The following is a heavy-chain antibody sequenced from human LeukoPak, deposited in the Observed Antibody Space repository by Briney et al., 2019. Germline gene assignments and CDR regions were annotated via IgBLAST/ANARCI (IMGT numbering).Heavy chain of an antibody. CDR1: GGSFSGYY. V-gene: IGHV4-34*01. D-gene: IGHD4-17*01. CDR3: ARRTTVTTGYFDY. CDR2: INHSGST. Sequence: SETLSLTCAVYGGSFSGYYWSWIRQPPGKGLEWIGEINHSGSTNYNPSLKSRVTISVDTSKNQFSLKLSSVTAADTAVYYCARRTTVTTGYFDYWGQGALVTVSS. J-gene: IGHJ4*02.